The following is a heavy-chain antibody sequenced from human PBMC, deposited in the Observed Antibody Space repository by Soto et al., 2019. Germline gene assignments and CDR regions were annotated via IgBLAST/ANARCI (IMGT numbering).Heavy chain of an antibody. D-gene: IGHD6-13*01. V-gene: IGHV4-34*01. Sequence: SETLSLTCAVYGGSFSGYYWSRIRQPPGKGLEWIGEINHSGSTNYNPSLKSRVTISVDTSKNQFSLKLSSVTAADTAVYYCARGSGYSSSWYVVYFDYWGQGTLVTVSS. CDR2: INHSGST. CDR3: ARGSGYSSSWYVVYFDY. CDR1: GGSFSGYY. J-gene: IGHJ4*02.